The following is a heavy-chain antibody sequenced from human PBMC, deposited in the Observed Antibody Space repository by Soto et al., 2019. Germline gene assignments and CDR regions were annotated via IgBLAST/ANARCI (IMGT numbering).Heavy chain of an antibody. Sequence: GGSLRLSCAASGFTFSSYAMHRVRQAPGKGLEWVAVISYDGSNKYYADSVKGRFTISRDNSKNTLYLQMNSLRAEDTAVYYCARDGRIAVIVVDGRPYYYGMDVWGQGTTVTVSS. CDR2: ISYDGSNK. CDR3: ARDGRIAVIVVDGRPYYYGMDV. D-gene: IGHD6-19*01. J-gene: IGHJ6*02. V-gene: IGHV3-30-3*01. CDR1: GFTFSSYA.